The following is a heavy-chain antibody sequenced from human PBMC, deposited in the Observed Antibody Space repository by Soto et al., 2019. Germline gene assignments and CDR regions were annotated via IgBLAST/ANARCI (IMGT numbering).Heavy chain of an antibody. Sequence: PGGSLRLSCAASGFTFSSYAMYWVRQAPGKGLEYVSAISSNGGSTSYANTVKGRFTISRDNSKNTLYHQMGSLRAEDMAVYYCARGARGAVAGTYSFDYWGQGTLVTVSS. CDR3: ARGARGAVAGTYSFDY. V-gene: IGHV3-64*01. CDR1: GFTFSSYA. D-gene: IGHD6-19*01. CDR2: ISSNGGST. J-gene: IGHJ4*02.